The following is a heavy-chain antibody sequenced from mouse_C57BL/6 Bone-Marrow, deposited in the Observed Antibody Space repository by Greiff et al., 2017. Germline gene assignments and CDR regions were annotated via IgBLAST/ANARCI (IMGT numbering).Heavy chain of an antibody. J-gene: IGHJ1*03. V-gene: IGHV5-9-1*02. D-gene: IGHD1-1*01. CDR2: ISRGGDYI. Sequence: EVKLVESGEGLVKPGGSLKLSCAASGFTFSSYAMSWVRQTPEKRLEWVAYISRGGDYIYYADTVKGRFTISRDNARNTLYLQMSSLKSEDTAMYYCTRGKGYYYGTHWYFEVWGTGTTVTVSS. CDR3: TRGKGYYYGTHWYFEV. CDR1: GFTFSSYA.